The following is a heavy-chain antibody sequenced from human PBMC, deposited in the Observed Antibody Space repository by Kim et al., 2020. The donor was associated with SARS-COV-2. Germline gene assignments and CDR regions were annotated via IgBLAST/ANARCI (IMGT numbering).Heavy chain of an antibody. J-gene: IGHJ4*02. D-gene: IGHD6-19*01. V-gene: IGHV5-10-1*01. CDR3: ARHRAASAKSFDY. CDR2: IDGSYSFT. CDR1: GYSFTNYW. Sequence: GESLKISCKGSGYSFTNYWITWVRQMPGKGLEWMGRIDGSYSFTHYSSSFKGHISVSIDKSINTAYLQWSSLQASDTAIYYCARHRAASAKSFDYWGPGTLVTVSS.